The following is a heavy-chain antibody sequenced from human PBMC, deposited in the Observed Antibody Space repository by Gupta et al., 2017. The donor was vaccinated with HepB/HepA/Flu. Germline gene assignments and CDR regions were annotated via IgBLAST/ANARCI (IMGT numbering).Heavy chain of an antibody. CDR3: SRLSRPGGQGRNADV. V-gene: IGHV3-11*01. Sequence: GSLRLSCAASGFTFVYYYMNWIRQATGKGLEWISYISDSGSSIFYADSLKGRFTISRDNTKNSLFLQMNSLKAEDTVIYYCSRLSRPGGQGRNADVWCRGTAVRVSS. CDR1: GFTFVYYY. CDR2: ISDSGSSI. D-gene: IGHD2-8*02. J-gene: IGHJ6*02.